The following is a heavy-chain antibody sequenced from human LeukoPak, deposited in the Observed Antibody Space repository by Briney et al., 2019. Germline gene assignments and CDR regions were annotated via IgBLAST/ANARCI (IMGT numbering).Heavy chain of an antibody. CDR3: ARADTAMVTHAFDI. Sequence: SETLSLTCTVSGGSISSGGYYWSWIRQHPGKGLEWIGYIYYSGSTYYNPSLKSRVTISVDTSKNQFSLKLSSVTAADTAVYYCARADTAMVTHAFDIWGQGTMVTVSS. D-gene: IGHD5-18*01. CDR1: GGSISSGGYY. J-gene: IGHJ3*02. V-gene: IGHV4-31*03. CDR2: IYYSGST.